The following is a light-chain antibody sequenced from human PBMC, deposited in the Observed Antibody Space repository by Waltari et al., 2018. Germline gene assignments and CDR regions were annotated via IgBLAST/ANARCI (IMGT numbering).Light chain of an antibody. J-gene: IGLJ1*01. CDR3: ASWDDSHYV. V-gene: IGLV1-47*01. CDR1: NSNLGSNY. CDR2: RNN. Sequence: QSVLTQPPSASETPGQRVTIPCSGSNSNLGSNYLYWYQQPPGTAPKLLIYRNNQRPSGVPDRFSASKSGTSASLAISGLRSEDEAVYYCASWDDSHYVFGTGTQVTVL.